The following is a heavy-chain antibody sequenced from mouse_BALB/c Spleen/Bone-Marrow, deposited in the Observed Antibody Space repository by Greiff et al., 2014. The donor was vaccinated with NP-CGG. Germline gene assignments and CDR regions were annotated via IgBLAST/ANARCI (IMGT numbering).Heavy chain of an antibody. Sequence: QVQLQQSGPELVKPGASVKISCKASGYAFSSSWMNWVKQRPGQGLGWIGRIFPGDGDTYYNGKFKGKATLTADESSSTAYMQPSSLTSVDSAVYFCARSDGYRAMDYWGQGTSVTVSS. J-gene: IGHJ4*01. CDR3: ARSDGYRAMDY. CDR2: IFPGDGDT. CDR1: GYAFSSSW. D-gene: IGHD2-3*01. V-gene: IGHV1-82*01.